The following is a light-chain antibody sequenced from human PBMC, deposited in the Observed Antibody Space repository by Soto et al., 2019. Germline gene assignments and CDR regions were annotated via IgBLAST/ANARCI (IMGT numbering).Light chain of an antibody. V-gene: IGKV3-11*01. CDR1: QSVSNNY. CDR2: DAS. Sequence: EIVLTQSPGTLSLSPGERATLSCRASQSVSNNYLAWYQQKPGQAPRLLIYDASNRATGIPARFSGSGSGTDFTLTISSLEPEDFAVYYCQQRSNWPPSTFGQGTRLAIK. CDR3: QQRSNWPPST. J-gene: IGKJ5*01.